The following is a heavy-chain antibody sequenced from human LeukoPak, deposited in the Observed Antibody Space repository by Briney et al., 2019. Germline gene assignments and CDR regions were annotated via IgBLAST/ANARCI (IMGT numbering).Heavy chain of an antibody. CDR2: MHTSGST. V-gene: IGHV4-61*02. J-gene: IGHJ4*02. D-gene: IGHD3-10*01. CDR3: ARETPYGSGSYPFDY. Sequence: SETLSLTCTVSGGSISSGSYYWSWIRQPAGKGLEWVGRMHTSGSTNYNPSLSSRVTISVDTSKKHFSLKLSSVTAADTAVYYCARETPYGSGSYPFDYWGQGILVTVSS. CDR1: GGSISSGSYY.